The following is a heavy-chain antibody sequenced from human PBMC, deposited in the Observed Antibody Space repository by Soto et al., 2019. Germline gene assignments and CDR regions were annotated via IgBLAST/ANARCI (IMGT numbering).Heavy chain of an antibody. CDR3: ATVPHYYYYYGMDV. J-gene: IGHJ6*02. Sequence: SVKVSCKASAGTFISYAISWVRQAPGQGLEWMGGIIPIFGTANYAQKFQGRVTITADESTSTAYMELSSLRSEDTAVYYCATVPHYYYYYGMDVWGQGTTVTVSS. D-gene: IGHD4-17*01. CDR2: IIPIFGTA. V-gene: IGHV1-69*13. CDR1: AGTFISYA.